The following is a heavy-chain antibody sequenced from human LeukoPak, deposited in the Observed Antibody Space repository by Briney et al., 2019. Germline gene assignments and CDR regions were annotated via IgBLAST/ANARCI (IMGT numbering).Heavy chain of an antibody. J-gene: IGHJ6*03. CDR3: ARDREQLGFRGYYYYMDV. D-gene: IGHD6-13*01. CDR1: GYTFTSYD. CDR2: MNPNSGNT. V-gene: IGHV1-8*01. Sequence: GASVKVSCKASGYTFTSYDINWVRQATGQGLEWMGWMNPNSGNTGYAQKFQGRVTMTRNTSISTAYMELSSLRSEDTAVYYCARDREQLGFRGYYYYMDVWGKGTTVTVSS.